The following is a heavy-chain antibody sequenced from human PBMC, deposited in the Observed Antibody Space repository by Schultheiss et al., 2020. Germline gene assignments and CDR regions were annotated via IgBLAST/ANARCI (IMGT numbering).Heavy chain of an antibody. Sequence: GSLRLSCAASGFTFSSYGMHWVRQAPGKGLEWVAVISYDGSNKYYADSVKGRFTISRENAKDTLYLQMNTLRAEDTAVYYCARDGKLVRYCGGDCYSIDAFDIWGQGTMVTVSS. CDR1: GFTFSSYG. V-gene: IGHV3-30*03. CDR2: ISYDGSNK. J-gene: IGHJ3*02. CDR3: ARDGKLVRYCGGDCYSIDAFDI. D-gene: IGHD2-21*02.